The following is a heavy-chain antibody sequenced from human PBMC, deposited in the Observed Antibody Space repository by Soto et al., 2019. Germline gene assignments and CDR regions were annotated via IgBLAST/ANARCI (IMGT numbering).Heavy chain of an antibody. V-gene: IGHV4-39*01. J-gene: IGHJ4*01. D-gene: IGHD3-16*01. CDR2: IYYTGST. Sequence: SETLSLTCTVSGGSIRSSSYYWGWIRQPPGKGLEWIATIYYTGSTYYNPSLKSRVTISVDTSKNQFSLKLSSVTAADTSIFYCATLGGLQNGPFDYWGHGTLVTVSS. CDR3: ATLGGLQNGPFDY. CDR1: GGSIRSSSYY.